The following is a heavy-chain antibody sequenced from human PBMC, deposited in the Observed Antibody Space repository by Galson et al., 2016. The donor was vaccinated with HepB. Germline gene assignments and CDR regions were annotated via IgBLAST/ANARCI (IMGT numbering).Heavy chain of an antibody. CDR2: IYHSGST. J-gene: IGHJ4*02. CDR3: VRDGYYDVLTGSYNSPFDY. CDR1: GFSISSGYY. D-gene: IGHD3-9*01. V-gene: IGHV4-38-2*02. Sequence: LSLTCTVSGFSISSGYYWGWIRQPPGKGLEWIGSIYHSGSTYYNPSLKSRVSISVDTSKNQFSLKLSSVTAADTAVYYCVRDGYYDVLTGSYNSPFDYWGQGTLVTVSS.